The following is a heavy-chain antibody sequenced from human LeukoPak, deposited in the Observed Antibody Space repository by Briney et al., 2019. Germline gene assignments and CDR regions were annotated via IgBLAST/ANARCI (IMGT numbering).Heavy chain of an antibody. CDR2: ISYNGNT. CDR1: GDSMSIGYY. Sequence: SETLSLTCTVSGDSMSIGYYWGWIRQPPGKGLEWIGTISYNGNTYYNPSLKTRVTISVDTSKNQFSLKLTSVTAADTAVYFCARSFSSGWPAYFLHWGQGPLATVSS. J-gene: IGHJ1*01. CDR3: ARSFSSGWPAYFLH. D-gene: IGHD6-19*01. V-gene: IGHV4-38-2*02.